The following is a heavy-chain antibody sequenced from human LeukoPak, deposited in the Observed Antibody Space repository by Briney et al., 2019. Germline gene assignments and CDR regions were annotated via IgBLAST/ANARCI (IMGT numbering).Heavy chain of an antibody. CDR1: GYTFTRYA. Sequence: GASVKVSCKASGYTFTRYAMHWVRQAPGQRLEWMGWINAGNGNTKYSQKFQGRVTITRDTSASTAYMEFSRLRSEDTAVYYCASGYCSGGSCYWAFDYWGQGTLVIVSS. D-gene: IGHD2-15*01. J-gene: IGHJ4*02. CDR2: INAGNGNT. V-gene: IGHV1-3*01. CDR3: ASGYCSGGSCYWAFDY.